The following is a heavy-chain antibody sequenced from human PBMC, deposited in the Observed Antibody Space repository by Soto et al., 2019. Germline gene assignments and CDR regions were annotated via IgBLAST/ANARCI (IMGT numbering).Heavy chain of an antibody. CDR3: ARKVLSYTSRPDWWYFDV. CDR2: ISGGGDKT. V-gene: IGHV3-23*01. Sequence: EVQLLESGGGLVQPGGSLRLSCVGSGFTFINYDMNWVRQTPGKGLEWVSTISGGGDKTFDADTVKGRFTISRDNSQNAVHLQMHTLRADDTAVYYCARKVLSYTSRPDWWYFDVWGRGTLVNVSS. J-gene: IGHJ2*01. D-gene: IGHD2-2*02. CDR1: GFTFINYD.